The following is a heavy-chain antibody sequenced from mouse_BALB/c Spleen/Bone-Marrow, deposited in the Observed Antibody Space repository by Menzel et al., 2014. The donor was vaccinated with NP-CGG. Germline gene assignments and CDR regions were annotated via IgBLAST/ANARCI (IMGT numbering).Heavy chain of an antibody. CDR3: TREKVGDFNY. V-gene: IGHV1-15*01. Sequence: QVTLKVCGAELVRPGASVKLSCKALGFTFTDYDMHWVKQTPVHGLEWIGTIHPGSGGTAYNQKFKGKATLTADKSSSTAYMELSSLTSEDSAVYYCTREKVGDFNYWGQGTTLTVSS. CDR1: GFTFTDYD. J-gene: IGHJ2*01. CDR2: IHPGSGGT.